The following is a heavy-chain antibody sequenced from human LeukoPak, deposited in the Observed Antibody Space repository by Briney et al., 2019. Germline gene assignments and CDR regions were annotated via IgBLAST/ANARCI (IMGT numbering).Heavy chain of an antibody. Sequence: GGSLRLSCAASAGFTFSDYWMNWVRQAPGKGLEWVAIISQDGREKLYVDPVKGRFTISRDNAKSSLYLQINSLRAEDTAVYYCVGGIGWQPDYWGQGTLVTVSS. J-gene: IGHJ4*02. CDR3: VGGIGWQPDY. CDR2: ISQDGREK. CDR1: AGFTFSDYW. V-gene: IGHV3-7*03. D-gene: IGHD6-19*01.